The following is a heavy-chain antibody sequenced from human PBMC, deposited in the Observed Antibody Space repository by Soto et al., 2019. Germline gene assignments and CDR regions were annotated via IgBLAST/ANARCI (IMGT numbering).Heavy chain of an antibody. D-gene: IGHD3-22*01. CDR2: ISYDGSNK. J-gene: IGHJ4*02. CDR3: AKATMTLVVIRLDS. V-gene: IGHV3-30*18. CDR1: GSTFSSYG. Sequence: GGSLRLSCAASGSTFSSYGMHWVRQAPGKGLEWVAVISYDGSNKYYADSVKGRFTISRDNSKNILYLQMNSLRAEDTAVYYCAKATMTLVVIRLDSWGQGTLVTVSS.